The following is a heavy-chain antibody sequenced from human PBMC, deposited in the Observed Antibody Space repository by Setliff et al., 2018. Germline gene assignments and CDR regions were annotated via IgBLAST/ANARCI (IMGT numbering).Heavy chain of an antibody. J-gene: IGHJ6*02. V-gene: IGHV4-61*09. CDR3: AKEYVVISFVRNTHQHYGMDV. CDR2: IYTNEAT. CDR1: GASLSSGSYY. D-gene: IGHD2-21*01. Sequence: SETLSLTCSVSGASLSSGSYYWSWIRQSAGKGPEWIEHIYTNEATNYSPSLKSRASISADTSKNVLYLRLTSVTAADTAVYYCAKEYVVISFVRNTHQHYGMDVWGQGTTVTVSS.